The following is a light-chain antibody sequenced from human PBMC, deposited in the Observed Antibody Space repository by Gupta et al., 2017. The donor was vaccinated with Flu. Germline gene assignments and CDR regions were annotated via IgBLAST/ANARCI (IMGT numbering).Light chain of an antibody. CDR2: GAD. V-gene: IGKV3-15*01. J-gene: IGKJ4*01. Sequence: EVVMTQSPATLSVSPGERATLSCRASQSISSNLAWYQQKPGQAPRLLIYGADNRDIGIKVRFSGSGSGTEFTLTSSRRQSEDFEGYYCQHYNNWLFGGGTKVEIK. CDR1: QSISSN. CDR3: QHYNNWL.